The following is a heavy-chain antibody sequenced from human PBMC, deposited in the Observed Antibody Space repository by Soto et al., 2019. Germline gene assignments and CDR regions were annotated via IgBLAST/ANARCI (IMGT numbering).Heavy chain of an antibody. CDR1: GYTFINYH. V-gene: IGHV1-18*01. Sequence: QVQLVQSGGEVKKPGASVTVSCKASGYTFINYHITWVRQAPGQGLEWMAWINTYNGMTDYAQRFQGRVTMTRDTSTRTAYMELRNLVSDDTAVDFCAKSPRGEMATDWGQGTLVTVSS. CDR2: INTYNGMT. CDR3: AKSPRGEMATD. D-gene: IGHD5-12*01. J-gene: IGHJ4*02.